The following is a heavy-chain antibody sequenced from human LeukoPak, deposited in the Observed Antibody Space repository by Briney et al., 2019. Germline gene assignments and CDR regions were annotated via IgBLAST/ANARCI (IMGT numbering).Heavy chain of an antibody. J-gene: IGHJ6*02. Sequence: ASVKVSCKAPGGTFSSYAIYWVRQAPGQGLEWMGGSIPIFGTTYYAQKFEGRVTITADESTSTAYMELSSLRSDDTAVYFCAYLNCGGDCYSPYYYYALDVWGQGTTVTVSS. CDR3: AYLNCGGDCYSPYYYYALDV. V-gene: IGHV1-69*13. D-gene: IGHD2-21*02. CDR1: GGTFSSYA. CDR2: SIPIFGTT.